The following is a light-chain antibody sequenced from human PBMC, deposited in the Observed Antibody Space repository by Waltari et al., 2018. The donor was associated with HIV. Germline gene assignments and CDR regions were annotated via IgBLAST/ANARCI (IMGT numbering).Light chain of an antibody. CDR1: SSDVGGYTY. Sequence: QSALTQPASVSGSPGQSITISCTGTSSDVGGYTYVPWYQQHPGKAPKLMIYDVSNRPSGVSNRFSGSKSGNTASLTISGLQAEDEADYYCSSYTSSSTYVFGTGTQVTVL. J-gene: IGLJ1*01. V-gene: IGLV2-14*03. CDR2: DVS. CDR3: SSYTSSSTYV.